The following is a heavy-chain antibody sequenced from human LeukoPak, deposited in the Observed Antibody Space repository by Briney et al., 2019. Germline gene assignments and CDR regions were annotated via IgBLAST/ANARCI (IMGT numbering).Heavy chain of an antibody. Sequence: SETLSLTCTVSGGSISSYYWSWIRQPPGKGLEWIGYIYYSGSTNYNPSFKSRVTISVDTSKNQFSLKLSSVTAADTAVYYCARDGVGATTGIDYWGQGTLVTVSS. CDR3: ARDGVGATTGIDY. D-gene: IGHD1-26*01. CDR2: IYYSGST. V-gene: IGHV4-59*12. J-gene: IGHJ4*02. CDR1: GGSISSYY.